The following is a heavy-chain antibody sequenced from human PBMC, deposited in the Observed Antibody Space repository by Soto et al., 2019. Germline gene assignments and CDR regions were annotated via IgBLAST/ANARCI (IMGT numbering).Heavy chain of an antibody. Sequence: QVQLVQSGAEVKKPGSSVKVSCKASGYTFTSYGISWVRQAPGQGLEWTGWISAYNGNTNYAQKLQGRVTMTTDTSTSTAYMELRSLRSDDTAVYYCARRRTLPAADYYYYYMDVWGKGTTVTVSS. CDR3: ARRRTLPAADYYYYYMDV. V-gene: IGHV1-18*01. J-gene: IGHJ6*03. D-gene: IGHD2-2*01. CDR1: GYTFTSYG. CDR2: ISAYNGNT.